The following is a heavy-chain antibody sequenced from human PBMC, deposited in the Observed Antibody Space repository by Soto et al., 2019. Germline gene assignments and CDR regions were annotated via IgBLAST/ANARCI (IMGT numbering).Heavy chain of an antibody. Sequence: SETLSLTGAVSGYSISTGYYWGWIRQPPGRGLEWIGTVHHSGSTYYNPSLKSRVTILVDTSKNQFSLKLSSVTAADTAVYFCAKGMYYYDSSGYRLFDYWGQGTLVTVSS. V-gene: IGHV4-38-2*01. CDR2: VHHSGST. CDR3: AKGMYYYDSSGYRLFDY. D-gene: IGHD3-22*01. CDR1: GYSISTGYY. J-gene: IGHJ4*02.